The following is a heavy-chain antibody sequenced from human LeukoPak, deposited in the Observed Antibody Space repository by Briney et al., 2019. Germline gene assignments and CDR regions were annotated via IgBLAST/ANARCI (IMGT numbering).Heavy chain of an antibody. J-gene: IGHJ4*02. D-gene: IGHD6-19*01. CDR1: GFTFSSYS. CDR2: ISTSSSTI. Sequence: GGSLRLSCAASGFTFSSYSMNWVRQAPGRGLEWVSYISTSSSTIYYADSVKGRFTISRDNAKNSLYLQMNSLRAEDTAVYCCARGPPGIAVAEDFDYWGQGTLVTVSS. V-gene: IGHV3-48*04. CDR3: ARGPPGIAVAEDFDY.